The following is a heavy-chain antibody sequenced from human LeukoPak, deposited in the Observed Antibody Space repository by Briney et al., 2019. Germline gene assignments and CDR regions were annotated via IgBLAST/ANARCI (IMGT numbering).Heavy chain of an antibody. CDR1: GGSISSFY. CDR3: ARHGAAHLLYYYDY. Sequence: PSETPSLTCTVSGGSISSFYWSWIRQPPGKGLEWIGYIYYSGSTNYNPSLKSRVTISVDTSKNQFSLNLSSVTAADTAVYYCARHGAAHLLYYYDYWGQGTLVTVSS. V-gene: IGHV4-59*08. CDR2: IYYSGST. D-gene: IGHD2/OR15-2a*01. J-gene: IGHJ4*02.